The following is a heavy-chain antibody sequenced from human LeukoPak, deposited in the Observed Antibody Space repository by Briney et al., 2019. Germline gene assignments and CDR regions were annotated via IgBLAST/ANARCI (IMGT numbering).Heavy chain of an antibody. D-gene: IGHD3-3*01. Sequence: GASVKVSCKASGYTFTGYYMHWVRQAPGQGLEWMGWINPNSGGTNYAQKFQGRVTMTRDTSISTAYMELSRLRSDDTAVYYCARFTIFGVGKYYFDYWGQGTLVTVSS. V-gene: IGHV1-2*02. CDR1: GYTFTGYY. CDR3: ARFTIFGVGKYYFDY. CDR2: INPNSGGT. J-gene: IGHJ4*02.